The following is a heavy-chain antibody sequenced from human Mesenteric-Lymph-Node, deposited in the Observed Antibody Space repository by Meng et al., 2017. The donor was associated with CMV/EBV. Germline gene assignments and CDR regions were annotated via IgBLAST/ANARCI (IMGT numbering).Heavy chain of an antibody. CDR1: GFTFSTFW. V-gene: IGHV3-7*01. CDR3: AREAYCSRTRCYRSYYFDY. CDR2: IKQDGGEK. D-gene: IGHD2-2*02. Sequence: GGSLRLSCAASGFTFSTFWMTWLRQAPGKGLEWVANIKQDGGEKYYVDSVKGRFTISRDTTKNSLFLQMNSLRAEDTAVYYCAREAYCSRTRCYRSYYFDYWGQGTLVTVSS. J-gene: IGHJ4*02.